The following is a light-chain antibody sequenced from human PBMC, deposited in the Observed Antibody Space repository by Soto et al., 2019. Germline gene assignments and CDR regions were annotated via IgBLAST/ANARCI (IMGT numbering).Light chain of an antibody. CDR3: QQYNSYSRGT. J-gene: IGKJ1*01. V-gene: IGKV1-5*03. Sequence: DMQVTQSPSTLSASVGDRVTITCRASQTIDNWLAWYQQKPGKAPKLLIYTASSLESGVPSRFSGSGSGTEFTLTISSLQPDDFATYYCQQYNSYSRGTFGQGTKVEIK. CDR1: QTIDNW. CDR2: TAS.